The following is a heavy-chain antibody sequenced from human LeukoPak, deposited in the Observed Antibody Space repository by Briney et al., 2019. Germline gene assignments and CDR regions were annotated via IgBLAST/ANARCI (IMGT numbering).Heavy chain of an antibody. Sequence: GGSLRLSCAASGFTFSSYAMSWVRQAPGKGLEWVSAISGSGRSAYFAGSVEGRFTISRDNSKNMLYLQMNSLRAEDTAVYYCAKETQFGGVIVTNFDYWSQGTLVTVSS. J-gene: IGHJ4*02. V-gene: IGHV3-23*01. CDR2: ISGSGRSA. D-gene: IGHD3-16*02. CDR3: AKETQFGGVIVTNFDY. CDR1: GFTFSSYA.